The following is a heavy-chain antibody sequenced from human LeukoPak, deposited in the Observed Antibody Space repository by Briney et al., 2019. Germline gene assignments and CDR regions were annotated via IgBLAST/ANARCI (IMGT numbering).Heavy chain of an antibody. V-gene: IGHV3-74*01. D-gene: IGHD6-19*01. CDR3: ARFSSGWSPSGFDY. J-gene: IGHJ4*02. CDR1: GFTFSSYW. Sequence: GALRLSCAASGFTFSSYWMHWVRQGPGKELTWVSHINSDGTTTNYADSVKGRFTISRDNAKNTLYLQMNSLRVEDTAVYYCARFSSGWSPSGFDYWGQGTLVTVSS. CDR2: INSDGTTT.